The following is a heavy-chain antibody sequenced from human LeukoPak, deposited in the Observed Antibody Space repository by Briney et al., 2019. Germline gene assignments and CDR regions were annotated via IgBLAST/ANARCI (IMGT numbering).Heavy chain of an antibody. CDR2: ISYSGST. J-gene: IGHJ5*02. D-gene: IGHD3-22*01. CDR1: GGSLSGYY. V-gene: IGHV4-59*01. Sequence: SETLSLTCAVYGGSLSGYYWSWIRQPPGKGLEWIACISYSGSTKYNPSLKSRVTISVDTSKNQLSLKLSSVTAADTAVYYCAREPGFDSSGYLNWFDPWGQGTLVTVSS. CDR3: AREPGFDSSGYLNWFDP.